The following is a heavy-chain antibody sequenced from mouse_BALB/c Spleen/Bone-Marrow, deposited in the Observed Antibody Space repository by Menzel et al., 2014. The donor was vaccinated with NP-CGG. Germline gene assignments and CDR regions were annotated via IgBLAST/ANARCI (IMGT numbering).Heavy chain of an antibody. V-gene: IGHV1-14*01. Sequence: EVQLQQSGPELVKPGASVKMSCKAPGYTLINYVMHWVKQKPGQGLEWIGYINPYYDVTKYNEKFKGKATLTSDKSSSTAYMELSSLTSEDSAVYYCARGVDFDYWGQGTTLTVSS. CDR1: GYTLINYV. J-gene: IGHJ2*01. CDR3: ARGVDFDY. CDR2: INPYYDVT.